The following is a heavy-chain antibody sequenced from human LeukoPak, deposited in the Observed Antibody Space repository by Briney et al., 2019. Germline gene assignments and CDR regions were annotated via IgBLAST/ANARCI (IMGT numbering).Heavy chain of an antibody. CDR1: GFTLSGYG. Sequence: PGGSLRLSCAASGFTLSGYGMHWVRQAPGKGLEWVAVISYDGSNKYYADSVKGRFTISRDNSKNTLYLQMNSLRAEDTAVYYCARKWFEYYFDYWGQGTLVTVSS. CDR3: ARKWFEYYFDY. CDR2: ISYDGSNK. D-gene: IGHD3-10*01. V-gene: IGHV3-30*03. J-gene: IGHJ4*02.